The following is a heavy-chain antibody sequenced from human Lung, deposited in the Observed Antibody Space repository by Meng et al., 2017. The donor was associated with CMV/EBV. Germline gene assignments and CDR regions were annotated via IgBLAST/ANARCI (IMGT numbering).Heavy chain of an antibody. CDR1: GFTFSDFA. J-gene: IGHJ5*02. CDR3: AKDLAKTKRGFRYVLDWFDP. V-gene: IGHV3-23*01. D-gene: IGHD5-12*01. Sequence: SCVASGFTFSDFAMTWVRQAPGKGLEWVSTITGSGDSTYLADSVKGRFTISRVNSKNTLYLQMSSLRADDTAIYYCAKDLAKTKRGFRYVLDWFDPWXQGNXVTVSS. CDR2: ITGSGDST.